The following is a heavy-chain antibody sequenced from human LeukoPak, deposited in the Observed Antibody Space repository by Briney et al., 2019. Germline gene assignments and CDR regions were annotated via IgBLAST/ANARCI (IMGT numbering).Heavy chain of an antibody. CDR1: GFTFSSYA. CDR2: ISGSGGST. V-gene: IGHV3-23*01. Sequence: QPGGSLRLSCAASGFTFSSYAMSWVRQAPGKGLEWVSAISGSGGSTYYADSVKGRFTISRDNSKNTLYLQMNSLRAEDTAVYYCATAPRDSIAAAGTDYWGQGTLVTVSS. D-gene: IGHD6-13*01. J-gene: IGHJ4*02. CDR3: ATAPRDSIAAAGTDY.